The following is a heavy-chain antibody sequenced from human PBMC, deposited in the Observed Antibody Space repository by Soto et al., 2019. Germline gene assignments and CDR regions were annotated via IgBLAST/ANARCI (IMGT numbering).Heavy chain of an antibody. CDR3: PRDDPASGYSRGWALCDWAFFSY. J-gene: IGHJ4*01. Sequence: PGGSLRLSCAASGVAFSSYWMDLVRQAPGKGLVGLSRINRDGSDTPYADSVKGRFTISRENAKNSLYLQMNSLRAEDTAVYYCPRDDPASGYSRGWALCDWAFFSYWGHGT. CDR1: GVAFSSYW. D-gene: IGHD6-19*01. CDR2: INRDGSDT. V-gene: IGHV3-74*01.